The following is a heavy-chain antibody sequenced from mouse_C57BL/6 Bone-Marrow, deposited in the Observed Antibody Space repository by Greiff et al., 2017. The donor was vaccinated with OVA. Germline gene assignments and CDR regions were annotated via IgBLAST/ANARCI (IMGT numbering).Heavy chain of an antibody. CDR1: GFSLTSYG. CDR2: IWRGGST. Sequence: VQRVESGPGLVQPSQSLSITCTVSGFSLTSYGVHWVRQSPGKGLEWLGVIWRGGSTDYNAAFMSRLSITKDNSKSQVFFKMNSLQADDTAIYYCAKGGITDVFYAMDYWGQGTSVTVSS. V-gene: IGHV2-5*01. CDR3: AKGGITDVFYAMDY. D-gene: IGHD2-4*01. J-gene: IGHJ4*01.